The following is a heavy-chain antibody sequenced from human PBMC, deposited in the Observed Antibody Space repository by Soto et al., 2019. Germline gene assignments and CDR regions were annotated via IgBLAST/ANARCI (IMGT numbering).Heavy chain of an antibody. J-gene: IGHJ6*03. CDR1: GYTFTSYG. D-gene: IGHD4-17*01. Sequence: GESLKISCKASGYTFTSYGISWVRQAPGQGLEWMGWISAYNGNTNYAQKLQGRVTMTTDTSTSTAYMELRSLRSDDTAVYYWARGTTVTTEYYYYYMDVWGKGTTVTVSS. V-gene: IGHV1-18*01. CDR3: ARGTTVTTEYYYYYMDV. CDR2: ISAYNGNT.